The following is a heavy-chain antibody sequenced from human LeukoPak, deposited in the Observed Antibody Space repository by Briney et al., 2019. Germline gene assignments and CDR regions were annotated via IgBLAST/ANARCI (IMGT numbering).Heavy chain of an antibody. J-gene: IGHJ6*03. V-gene: IGHV3-21*01. CDR1: GFTFSSYA. CDR3: YYMDV. Sequence: PGGSLRLSCSASGFTFSSYAMNWVRQAPGKGLEWVSSITTGSTYMYYADSVRGRFTIPRDNAKNSLYLQMSSLRADDTAVYYYYYMDVWGKGTMVTVSS. CDR2: ITTGSTYM.